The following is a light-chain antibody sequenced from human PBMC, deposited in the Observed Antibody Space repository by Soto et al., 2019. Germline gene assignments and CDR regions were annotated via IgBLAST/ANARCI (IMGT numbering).Light chain of an antibody. Sequence: EIVLTQSPGTLSLSAGERATLSCRASQSVSSSYLAWYQQKPGQAPRLLIYGASSRATGIPDRFSGSGSGTDFTLTISRLEPEDFAVYYCQQYSSSPRTFGQGTKVDIK. V-gene: IGKV3-20*01. J-gene: IGKJ1*01. CDR2: GAS. CDR3: QQYSSSPRT. CDR1: QSVSSSY.